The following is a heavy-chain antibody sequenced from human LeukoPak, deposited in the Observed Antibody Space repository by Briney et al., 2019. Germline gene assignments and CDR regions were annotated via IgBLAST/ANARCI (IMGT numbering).Heavy chain of an antibody. Sequence: GRSLRLSCAASGFTFSSYAMHWVRQAPGKGLEWVAVISYDGSNKYYVDSVKGRFTISRDNSKNTLCLQMNSLRAEDTAVYYCARDLNYYDGSGYSLGAFDIWGQGTMVTVSS. V-gene: IGHV3-30-3*01. CDR3: ARDLNYYDGSGYSLGAFDI. D-gene: IGHD3-22*01. CDR1: GFTFSSYA. J-gene: IGHJ3*02. CDR2: ISYDGSNK.